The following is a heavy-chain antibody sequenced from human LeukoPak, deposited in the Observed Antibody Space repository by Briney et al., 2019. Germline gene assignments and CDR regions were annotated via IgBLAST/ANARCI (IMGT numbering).Heavy chain of an antibody. D-gene: IGHD2-2*02. J-gene: IGHJ4*02. Sequence: GVSLRLSCAASGFTFSTYWMSWVRQAPGKGLECVANIKRDGSEKYYVDSVKGRLTIFRDDAKSSLYLQMNSLRAEDTAVYFCARVYTGNRWHFDYWGQGTLVTVSS. CDR3: ARVYTGNRWHFDY. V-gene: IGHV3-7*03. CDR1: GFTFSTYW. CDR2: IKRDGSEK.